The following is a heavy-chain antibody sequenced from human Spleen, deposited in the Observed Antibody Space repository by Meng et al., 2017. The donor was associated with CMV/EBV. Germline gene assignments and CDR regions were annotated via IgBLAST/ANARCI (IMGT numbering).Heavy chain of an antibody. V-gene: IGHV3-53*05. D-gene: IGHD6-6*01. Sequence: GESLKISCAASGFTFSDQYMDWVRQAPGKGLEWISVIYSRGTTYYADSVRGRFSISRDNSKNTLYLQMNGLRPEDTAVYYCVGRKYYWGQGTLVTVSS. CDR3: VGRKYY. J-gene: IGHJ4*02. CDR2: IYSRGTT. CDR1: GFTFSDQY.